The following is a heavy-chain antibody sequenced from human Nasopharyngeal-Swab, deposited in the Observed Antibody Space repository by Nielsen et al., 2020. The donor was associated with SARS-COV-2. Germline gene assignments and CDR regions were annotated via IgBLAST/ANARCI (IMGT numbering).Heavy chain of an antibody. V-gene: IGHV3-33*01. CDR1: GFTFSSYG. CDR3: AREFRRYSSSWPFDY. CDR2: IWYDGSNK. D-gene: IGHD6-13*01. Sequence: GESLKISCAASGFTFSSYGMHWVRQAPGKGLEWAAVIWYDGSNKYYADSVKGRFTISRDNSKNTLYLQMNSLRAEDTAVYYCAREFRRYSSSWPFDYWGQGTLVTVSS. J-gene: IGHJ4*02.